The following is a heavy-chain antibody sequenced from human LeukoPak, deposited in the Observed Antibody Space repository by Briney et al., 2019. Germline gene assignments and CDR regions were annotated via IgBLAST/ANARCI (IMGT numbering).Heavy chain of an antibody. J-gene: IGHJ4*02. D-gene: IGHD2-2*01. CDR2: ISGSGGTT. CDR1: GFTFSSYA. V-gene: IGHV3-23*01. Sequence: PGGSLRLSCAASGFTFSSYAMSWVRQAPGKGLEWVSTISGSGGTTYYADSVKGRFTISRDNSKNTLYLQMNSLRAEDTAVYYCAKDRRNHPRSSTSAFDYWGQGTLVTVSS. CDR3: AKDRRNHPRSSTSAFDY.